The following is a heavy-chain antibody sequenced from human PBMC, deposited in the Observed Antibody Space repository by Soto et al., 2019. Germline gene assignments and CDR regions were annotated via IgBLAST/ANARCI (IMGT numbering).Heavy chain of an antibody. V-gene: IGHV3-15*07. CDR1: GFTFSNAW. CDR3: SIDPIWFGELSSYYGMDV. D-gene: IGHD3-10*01. CDR2: IKSKTDGGTT. J-gene: IGHJ6*02. Sequence: PGGSLRLSCAASGFTFSNAWMNWVRQAPGKGLEWVGRIKSKTDGGTTDYAAPVKGRFTISRDDSKNTLYLQMNSLKTEDTAVYYCSIDPIWFGELSSYYGMDVWGQGTTVTVSS.